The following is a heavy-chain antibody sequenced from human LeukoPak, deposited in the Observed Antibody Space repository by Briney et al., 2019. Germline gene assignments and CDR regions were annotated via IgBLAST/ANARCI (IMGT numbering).Heavy chain of an antibody. Sequence: GASVKVSCKASGGTFSSYAISWVRQAPGQGLEWMGGIIPIFGTANYAQKFQGRVTITADESTSTAYMELSSLRSEDTAVYYCARSSGWYENPMYYFDYWGQGTLVTVSS. V-gene: IGHV1-69*13. CDR2: IIPIFGTA. CDR1: GGTFSSYA. J-gene: IGHJ4*02. D-gene: IGHD6-19*01. CDR3: ARSSGWYENPMYYFDY.